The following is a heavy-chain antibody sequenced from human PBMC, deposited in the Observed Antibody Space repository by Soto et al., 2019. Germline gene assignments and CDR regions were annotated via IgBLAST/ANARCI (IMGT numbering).Heavy chain of an antibody. D-gene: IGHD2-15*01. Sequence: PGGSLRLSCATSGFTFSTSGMSWVRQPPGKGLERVSSISGSGSSTYYADSVRGRFTVSRYNSMNTLYLQMNSLRAEDTAVYYCAKTGYCSGGSCYKSDYWGQGTLVTVSS. CDR3: AKTGYCSGGSCYKSDY. V-gene: IGHV3-23*01. J-gene: IGHJ4*02. CDR2: ISGSGSST. CDR1: GFTFSTSG.